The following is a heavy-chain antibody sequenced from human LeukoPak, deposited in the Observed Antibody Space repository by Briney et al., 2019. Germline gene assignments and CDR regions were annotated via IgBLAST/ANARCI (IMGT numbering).Heavy chain of an antibody. CDR2: INHSGST. CDR3: ARGHRRTIFGVVTRTLGAFDI. Sequence: PSETLSLTCAVYGGSFSGYYWSWIRQPPGKGLEWIGEINHSGSTNYNPSLKSRVTISVDTSKNQFSLKLSSVTAADTAVYYCARGHRRTIFGVVTRTLGAFDIWGQGTMVTVSS. D-gene: IGHD3-3*01. J-gene: IGHJ3*02. CDR1: GGSFSGYY. V-gene: IGHV4-34*01.